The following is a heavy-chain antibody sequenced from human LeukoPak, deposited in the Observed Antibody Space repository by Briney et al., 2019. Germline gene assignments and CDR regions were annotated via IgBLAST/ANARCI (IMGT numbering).Heavy chain of an antibody. Sequence: GGSLRLSCKVSGFTFSDFAMTWVRQAPGKGLEWVSIIYSGATTYYADSVKGRFTISRDTSKNTVSLQMNSLRAEDTAVYFCARVGDHFHWNLDLWGRGTLVTVSS. CDR1: GFTFSDFA. V-gene: IGHV3-53*01. CDR3: ARVGDHFHWNLDL. D-gene: IGHD3-3*02. J-gene: IGHJ2*01. CDR2: IYSGATT.